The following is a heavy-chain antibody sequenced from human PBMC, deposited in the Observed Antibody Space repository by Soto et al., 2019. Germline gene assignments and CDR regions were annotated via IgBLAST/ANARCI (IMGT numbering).Heavy chain of an antibody. Sequence: QVLLQESGPGQVKPSETLSLTCTVSGGSIGSYHWSWVRQPPGKGLEWIASVYYTGTPNYNPSLGSRVTISIDAPGNRFSMEITSVTAADTAIYYCARDTVLTGMFDFWGQGTLVTVSS. V-gene: IGHV4-59*01. D-gene: IGHD4-17*01. CDR1: GGSIGSYH. CDR2: VYYTGTP. J-gene: IGHJ4*02. CDR3: ARDTVLTGMFDF.